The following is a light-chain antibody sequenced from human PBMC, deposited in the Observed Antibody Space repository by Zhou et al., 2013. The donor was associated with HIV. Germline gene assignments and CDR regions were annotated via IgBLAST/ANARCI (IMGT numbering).Light chain of an antibody. CDR2: GAS. J-gene: IGKJ4*01. Sequence: AIRLTQSPSSLSVSTGDRITITCRASQYISTYVSWYQQKPGNPPKLLIYGASTLQSGVPSRFSGSGSGTDFTLTITSLEPEDFAVYYCQQRKSGLSFGGGTKVEI. CDR1: QYISTY. V-gene: IGKV1-8*01. CDR3: QQRKSGLS.